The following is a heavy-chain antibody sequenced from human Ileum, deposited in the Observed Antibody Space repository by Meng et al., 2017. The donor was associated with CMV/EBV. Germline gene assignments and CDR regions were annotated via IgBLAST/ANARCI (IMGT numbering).Heavy chain of an antibody. Sequence: QRPESGPGLLKPSETLSLDCIVSGDPISRSSYYWGWVRHSPGKELDLIGSVYHTGRTYHNPSLKSRVTISIHTSKNQFSLKLSSVTVADTDLYYCARFDILTGFAIDQWGQGPLVTVSS. CDR1: GDPISRSSYY. CDR2: VYHTGRT. V-gene: IGHV4-39*07. D-gene: IGHD3-9*01. J-gene: IGHJ4*02. CDR3: ARFDILTGFAIDQ.